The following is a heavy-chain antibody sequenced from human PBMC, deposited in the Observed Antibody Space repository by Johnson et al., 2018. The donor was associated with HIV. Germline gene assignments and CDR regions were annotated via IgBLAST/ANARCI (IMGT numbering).Heavy chain of an antibody. J-gene: IGHJ3*02. D-gene: IGHD6-6*01. V-gene: IGHV3-30*04. CDR3: ARWKQLVNAFDI. Sequence: VQLVESGGGVVQPGRSLRLSCAASGFTFSSHAMHWVRQAPGKGLEWVAVISYDGSNKYYADSVKGRFTISRDNSKHTLYLQMDSLRTEDTALYYCARWKQLVNAFDIWGQGTMVTVSS. CDR1: GFTFSSHA. CDR2: ISYDGSNK.